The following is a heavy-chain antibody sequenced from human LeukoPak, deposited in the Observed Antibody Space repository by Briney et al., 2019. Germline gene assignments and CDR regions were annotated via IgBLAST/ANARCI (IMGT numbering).Heavy chain of an antibody. CDR1: GFTFSSYA. CDR3: AKTFKDAWGSYRYFGDY. D-gene: IGHD3-16*02. CDR2: ISGSGGST. Sequence: PGGSLRLSCAASGFTFSSYAMSWVRQAPGKGLEWVSAISGSGGSTYYADSVKGRFTISRDNSKNTLYLQMNSLRAEDTAVYYCAKTFKDAWGSYRYFGDYWGQGTLVTVSS. J-gene: IGHJ4*02. V-gene: IGHV3-23*01.